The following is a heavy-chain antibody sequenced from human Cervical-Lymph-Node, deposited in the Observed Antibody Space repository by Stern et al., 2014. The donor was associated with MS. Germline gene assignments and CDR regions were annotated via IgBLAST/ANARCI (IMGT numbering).Heavy chain of an antibody. J-gene: IGHJ4*02. V-gene: IGHV3-74*02. D-gene: IGHD1-26*01. Sequence: EVQLLESGGGLVQPGGFLRLSCAASGFTFSNYWMHWVRQAPGKGLVWVSHINSDGSRTSYADSVKGRFTISGDNAKNTLYLQMNSLRAEDTAVYYCARSWELAFDYWGQGTLVTVSS. CDR3: ARSWELAFDY. CDR2: INSDGSRT. CDR1: GFTFSNYW.